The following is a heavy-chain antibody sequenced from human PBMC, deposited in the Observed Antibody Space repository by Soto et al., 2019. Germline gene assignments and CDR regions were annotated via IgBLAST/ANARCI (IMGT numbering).Heavy chain of an antibody. D-gene: IGHD3-22*01. CDR1: GFTFSSYP. CDR2: ISYDGTSQ. V-gene: IGHV3-30-3*01. Sequence: GGSLRLSCAASGFTFSSYPMHWVRQTPGKGLEWVALISYDGTSQYYADSVEGRFTISRDNSKNRLYLQMNSLRTEDSAVYYCARDTMDYSASSGYFTSWGQGNLVTVSS. CDR3: ARDTMDYSASSGYFTS. J-gene: IGHJ1*01.